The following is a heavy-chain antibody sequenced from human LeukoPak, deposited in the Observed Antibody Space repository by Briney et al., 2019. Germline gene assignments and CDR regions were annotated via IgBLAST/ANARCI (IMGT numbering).Heavy chain of an antibody. CDR2: IYYSGST. V-gene: IGHV4-39*07. D-gene: IGHD2-15*01. Sequence: SETLSLTCTVSGGSISSSSYYWGWIRQPPGKGLEWIGSIYYSGSTYYNPSLKSRVTISVDTSKNQFSLKLSSVTAADTAVYYCARDRNGVVVAAYYYYYGMDVWGQGTTVTVSS. CDR1: GGSISSSSYY. J-gene: IGHJ6*02. CDR3: ARDRNGVVVAAYYYYYGMDV.